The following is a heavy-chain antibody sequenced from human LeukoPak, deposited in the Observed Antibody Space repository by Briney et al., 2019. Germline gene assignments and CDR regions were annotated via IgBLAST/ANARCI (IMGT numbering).Heavy chain of an antibody. Sequence: ASVKVSCKASGYTFTSYGISWVRQAPGQGLEWMGWISAYNGNTNYAQKLQGRVTMTTDTSTSTAYMELRSLRSDDTAAYYCAREYYYDSSGYYSGFDYWGQGTLVTVSS. J-gene: IGHJ4*02. CDR1: GYTFTSYG. V-gene: IGHV1-18*01. CDR3: AREYYYDSSGYYSGFDY. D-gene: IGHD3-22*01. CDR2: ISAYNGNT.